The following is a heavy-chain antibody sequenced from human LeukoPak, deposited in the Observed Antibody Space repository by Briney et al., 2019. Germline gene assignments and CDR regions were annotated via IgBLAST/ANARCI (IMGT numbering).Heavy chain of an antibody. CDR3: AKGGGYEAQYYYYYMDV. CDR1: GFTFSSYG. Sequence: GGSLRLSCAASGFTFSSYGMYWVRQAPGKGLEWVAFIRYDGSNKYYADSVKGRFTVSRDNSKNTLYLQMKSLRAEDTAVYYCAKGGGYEAQYYYYYMDVWGKGTTVTISS. CDR2: IRYDGSNK. J-gene: IGHJ6*03. D-gene: IGHD5-12*01. V-gene: IGHV3-30*02.